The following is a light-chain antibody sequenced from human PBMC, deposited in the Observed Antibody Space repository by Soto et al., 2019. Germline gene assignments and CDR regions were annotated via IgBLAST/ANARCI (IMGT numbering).Light chain of an antibody. CDR1: SSDY. V-gene: IGLV2-8*01. J-gene: IGLJ2*01. CDR3: SSNAGSNNVV. Sequence: QSVLTQPPSASGSPGQSVTISCTGTSSDYVSWYQQHPGKAPKLMIYEVSKRPSGVPDRFSGSKSGNTASLTVSGLQAEDEADYYRSSNAGSNNVVFGGGTKLTVL. CDR2: EVS.